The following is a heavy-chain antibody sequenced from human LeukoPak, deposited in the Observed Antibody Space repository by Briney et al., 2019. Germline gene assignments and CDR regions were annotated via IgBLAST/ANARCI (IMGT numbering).Heavy chain of an antibody. CDR3: ARGTRYYYGSGSSPVWFDP. CDR2: INHSGST. D-gene: IGHD3-10*01. CDR1: GGSFSGYY. J-gene: IGHJ5*02. V-gene: IGHV4-34*01. Sequence: PSETLSLTGAVYGGSFSGYYWSWIRQPPGKGLEWIGEINHSGSTNYNPSLKSRVTISVDTSKNQFSLKLSSVTAADTAVYYCARGTRYYYGSGSSPVWFDPWGQGTLVTVSS.